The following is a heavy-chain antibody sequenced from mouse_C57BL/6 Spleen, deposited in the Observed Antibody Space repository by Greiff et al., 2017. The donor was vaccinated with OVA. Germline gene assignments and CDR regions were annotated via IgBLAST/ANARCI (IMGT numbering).Heavy chain of an antibody. CDR1: GYTFTSYD. D-gene: IGHD2-5*01. Sequence: VQLQQSGPELVKPGASVKLSCKASGYTFTSYDINWVKQRPGQGLEWIGWIYPRDGSTKYNEKFKGKATLTVDTSSSTAYMELHSLTSEDSAVYFCARSGDYYSNYYAMDYWGQGTSVTVSS. CDR3: ARSGDYYSNYYAMDY. CDR2: IYPRDGST. V-gene: IGHV1-85*01. J-gene: IGHJ4*01.